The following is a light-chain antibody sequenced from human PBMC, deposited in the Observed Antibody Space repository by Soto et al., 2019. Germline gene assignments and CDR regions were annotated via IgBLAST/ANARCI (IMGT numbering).Light chain of an antibody. CDR2: GAS. J-gene: IGKJ5*01. CDR3: QQRRSWPPTIT. CDR1: QSVSSSY. V-gene: IGKV3D-20*02. Sequence: EIVLTQSPVTLSLSPGERATLSCRASQSVSSSYLAWYQQKPGQAPRLLIYGASSRATGIPARFSGSGSGTDFTLTISSLEPEDFAVYYCQQRRSWPPTITFGQGTRLEIK.